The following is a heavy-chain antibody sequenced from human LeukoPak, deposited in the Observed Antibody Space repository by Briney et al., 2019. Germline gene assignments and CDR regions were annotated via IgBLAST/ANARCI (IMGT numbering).Heavy chain of an antibody. CDR2: ISSSSSTI. Sequence: GGSLRLSCAASGFTFNSYSMNWVRQAPGKGLEWVSYISSSSSTIYYADSVKGRFTISRDNAKNSLYLQMNSLGAEDTAVYYCARDFCSSTSCFYDPWGQGTLVTVSS. D-gene: IGHD2-2*01. V-gene: IGHV3-48*01. J-gene: IGHJ5*02. CDR3: ARDFCSSTSCFYDP. CDR1: GFTFNSYS.